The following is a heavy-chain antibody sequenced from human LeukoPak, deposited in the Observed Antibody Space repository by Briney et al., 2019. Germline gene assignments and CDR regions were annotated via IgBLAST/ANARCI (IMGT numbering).Heavy chain of an antibody. Sequence: PSETLSLTCTVSGYSISSGHYWGWIRPPPGKGLEWIGSIYHSASTYYNPSLKSRVTISVDTSKNQFSLKLSSVTAADTAVYYCARDANYYGSGSYYQDGDYWGQGTLVTVSS. D-gene: IGHD3-10*01. CDR1: GYSISSGHY. J-gene: IGHJ4*02. V-gene: IGHV4-38-2*02. CDR3: ARDANYYGSGSYYQDGDY. CDR2: IYHSAST.